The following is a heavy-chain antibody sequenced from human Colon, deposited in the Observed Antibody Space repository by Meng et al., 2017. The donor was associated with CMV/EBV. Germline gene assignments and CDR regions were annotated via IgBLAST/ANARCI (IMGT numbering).Heavy chain of an antibody. J-gene: IGHJ6*02. CDR3: ARDRRYYDFWSGPLVALDV. Sequence: ASVKVSCKASGYRFTSYGITWLRQAPGQGLEWMGWINPNRGGTNYVQKFQGRVTMTRDTSISTVYLELSRLRSDDTAVYYCARDRRYYDFWSGPLVALDVWGQGTTVTVSS. V-gene: IGHV1-2*02. D-gene: IGHD3-3*01. CDR2: INPNRGGT. CDR1: GYRFTSYG.